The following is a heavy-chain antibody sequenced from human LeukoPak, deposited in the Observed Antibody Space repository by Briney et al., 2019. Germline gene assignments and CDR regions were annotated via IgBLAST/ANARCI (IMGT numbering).Heavy chain of an antibody. J-gene: IGHJ3*02. Sequence: GGSLRLSCAASGFTFSSYAMSWVRQAPGKGLEWVSGISWNSGSIGYADSVKGRFTISRDNAKNSLYLQMNSLRAEDMALYYCAKGDDAFDIWGQGTMVTVSS. V-gene: IGHV3-9*03. CDR1: GFTFSSYA. CDR3: AKGDDAFDI. CDR2: ISWNSGSI. D-gene: IGHD2-21*02.